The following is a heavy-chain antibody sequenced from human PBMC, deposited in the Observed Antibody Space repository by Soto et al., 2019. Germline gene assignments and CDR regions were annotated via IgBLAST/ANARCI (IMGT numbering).Heavy chain of an antibody. V-gene: IGHV4-59*01. Sequence: PSETLSLTCTVSGGSISSYYWSWIRQPPGKGLEWIGYIYYSGSTNYNPSLKSRVTISVDTSKNQFSLKLSSVTAADTAVYYCARLVWQQLTSGYRFDPWGQGTLVPSPQ. CDR2: IYYSGST. CDR3: ARLVWQQLTSGYRFDP. J-gene: IGHJ5*02. CDR1: GGSISSYY. D-gene: IGHD6-13*01.